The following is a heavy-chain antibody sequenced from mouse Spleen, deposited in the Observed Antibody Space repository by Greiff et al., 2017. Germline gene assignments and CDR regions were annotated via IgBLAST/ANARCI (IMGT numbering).Heavy chain of an antibody. J-gene: IGHJ3*01. V-gene: IGHV1-85*01. CDR3: ARSLGYYYGSSYWFAY. Sequence: VQLQQSGPELVKPGASVKLSCKASGYTFTSYDINWVKQRPGQGLEWIGWIYPRDGSTKYNEKFKGKATLTVDTSSSTAYMELHSLTSEDSAVYFCARSLGYYYGSSYWFAYWGQGTLVTVSA. D-gene: IGHD1-1*01. CDR1: GYTFTSYD. CDR2: IYPRDGST.